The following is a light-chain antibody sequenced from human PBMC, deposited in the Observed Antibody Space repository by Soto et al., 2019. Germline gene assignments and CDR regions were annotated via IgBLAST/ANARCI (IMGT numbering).Light chain of an antibody. V-gene: IGKV3-11*01. Sequence: EIVLIQSPATLSLSPGERATLSCRASQSVGSYLAWYQHKPGQAPRLLISDASNRATGIPARFSGSGSGTEFTLTISSLQSEDFAIYYCQHYDNWPPMYTFGQGTKVDIK. CDR3: QHYDNWPPMYT. J-gene: IGKJ2*01. CDR1: QSVGSY. CDR2: DAS.